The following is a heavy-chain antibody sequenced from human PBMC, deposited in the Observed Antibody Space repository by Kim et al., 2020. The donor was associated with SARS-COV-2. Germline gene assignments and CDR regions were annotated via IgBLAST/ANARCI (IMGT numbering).Heavy chain of an antibody. CDR2: IKKKRNFGRM. V-gene: IGHV3-15*01. J-gene: IGHJ4*02. CDR3: TSGLGRTDFDY. D-gene: IGHD2-21*01. CDR1: GFTFSNAW. Sequence: GGSLRLSCAASGFTFSNAWMSWVRQAPGKGLEWVGRIKKKRNFGRMDYPAPVKGRFTISRDDAKNTMYLQMNSLRSEDTAVYYCTSGLGRTDFDYWGQGTLVTVSS.